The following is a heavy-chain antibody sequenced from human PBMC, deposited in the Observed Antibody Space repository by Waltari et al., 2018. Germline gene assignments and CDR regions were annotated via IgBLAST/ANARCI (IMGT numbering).Heavy chain of an antibody. V-gene: IGHV3-23*01. CDR3: AKDRLYYGMDV. Sequence: EVQLLESGGGLVKPGGSLRLSFEACGCTFITSAMNWVREAPGGGMEWVSTISGSGGSTYYSDSVKGRFTISRDNSKNTQYLQMNSLRAEDSAVYYCAKDRLYYGMDVWGQGTTVTVSS. CDR2: ISGSGGST. CDR1: GCTFITSA. J-gene: IGHJ6*02.